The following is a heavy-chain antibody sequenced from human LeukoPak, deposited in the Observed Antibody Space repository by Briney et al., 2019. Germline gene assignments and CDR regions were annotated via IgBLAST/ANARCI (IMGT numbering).Heavy chain of an antibody. CDR3: ARVLTLGAFDI. CDR2: TYSRSKWYS. Sequence: SQTLSLTCALSGDSVSNNRATWIWIRQSPSRGLELLGRTYSRSKWYSDYAVSVKSRITIHPDTSKNHFSLHLNSVTPEDTAVYYCARVLTLGAFDIWGQGTMVTVSS. V-gene: IGHV6-1*01. CDR1: GDSVSNNRAT. J-gene: IGHJ3*02.